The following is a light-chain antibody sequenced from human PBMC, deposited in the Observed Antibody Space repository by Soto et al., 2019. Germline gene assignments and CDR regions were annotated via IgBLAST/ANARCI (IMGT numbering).Light chain of an antibody. CDR2: DVS. Sequence: QSALTQPPSASGSPGQSVTISCTGTSSDIGGYNFVSWNQHHPGKAPKLMIYDVSKRPSGVPDRFSGSKSGNTASLTVSGLQAEDEADYYCGSYAGINNLIFGGGTKLTVL. V-gene: IGLV2-8*01. J-gene: IGLJ2*01. CDR1: SSDIGGYNF. CDR3: GSYAGINNLI.